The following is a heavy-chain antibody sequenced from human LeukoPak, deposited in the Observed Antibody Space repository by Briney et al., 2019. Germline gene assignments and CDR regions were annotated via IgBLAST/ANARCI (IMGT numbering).Heavy chain of an antibody. CDR1: GFTFSSYA. D-gene: IGHD4-4*01. J-gene: IGHJ4*02. CDR3: ARGYSENYYPDY. V-gene: IGHV3-30-3*01. CDR2: ISYDENFK. Sequence: GRSLRLSCAASGFTFSSYAMHWVRQAPGKGLEWVALISYDENFKYYADSVKGRFTISRDNSKNTLYLQMNSLRAEDTAVYYCARGYSENYYPDYWGQGTLVTVSS.